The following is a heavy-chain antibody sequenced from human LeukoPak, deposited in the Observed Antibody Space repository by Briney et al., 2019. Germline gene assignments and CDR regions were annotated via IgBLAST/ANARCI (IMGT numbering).Heavy chain of an antibody. CDR2: IYSDGST. D-gene: IGHD1-26*01. CDR3: AKDIGQVGATPMDV. Sequence: GGSLRLSCAASGFTVSSTYMHWVRQAPGKGLEWVSLIYSDGSTYYADSVKGRFTISRDNSKNTLYLQMNSLRAEDTAVYYCAKDIGQVGATPMDVWGQGTTVTVSS. CDR1: GFTVSSTY. J-gene: IGHJ6*02. V-gene: IGHV3-53*05.